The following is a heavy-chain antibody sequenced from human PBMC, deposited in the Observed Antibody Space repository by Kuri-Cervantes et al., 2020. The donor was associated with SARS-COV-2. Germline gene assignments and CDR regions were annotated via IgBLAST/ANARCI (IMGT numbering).Heavy chain of an antibody. CDR3: ARDRAVVVPAAILSNWFDP. CDR2: INAGNGNT. V-gene: IGHV1-3*01. D-gene: IGHD2-2*02. CDR1: GYTFTSYA. J-gene: IGHJ5*02. Sequence: ASVKVSCKASGYTFTSYAMHWVRQAPGQRLEWMGWINAGNGNTKYSQKFQGRVTITRDTSASTAYMELGSLRSDDTAVYYCARDRAVVVPAAILSNWFDPWGQGTLVTVSS.